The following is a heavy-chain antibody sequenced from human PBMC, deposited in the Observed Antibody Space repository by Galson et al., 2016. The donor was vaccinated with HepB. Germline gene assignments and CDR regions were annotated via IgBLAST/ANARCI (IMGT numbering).Heavy chain of an antibody. CDR1: RFTFSTYG. CDR3: AKDLLGMVTSNHYYGMDV. J-gene: IGHJ6*04. Sequence: SLRLSCAASRFTFSTYGMHWVRQTPGKGLEWVALISYDGSNTYYADSVKGRFTISRDNSKNTLYLQMNSLRVEDTAVYYCAKDLLGMVTSNHYYGMDVWGKGTTVTVSS. V-gene: IGHV3-30*18. D-gene: IGHD4-23*01. CDR2: ISYDGSNT.